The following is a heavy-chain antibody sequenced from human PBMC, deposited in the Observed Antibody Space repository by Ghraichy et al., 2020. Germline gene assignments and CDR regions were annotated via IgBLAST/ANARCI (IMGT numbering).Heavy chain of an antibody. V-gene: IGHV3-66*01. Sequence: GSLRLSCVASELTVSDNYMSWVRQAPGKGLEWVSLIRSGGGTHYADSVEGRFTISRDISKNTLYLQMNSLRVEDTAVYFCARDGEIYGMDVWGQGTTVTVSS. CDR3: ARDGEIYGMDV. J-gene: IGHJ6*02. CDR2: IRSGGGT. D-gene: IGHD3-10*01. CDR1: ELTVSDNY.